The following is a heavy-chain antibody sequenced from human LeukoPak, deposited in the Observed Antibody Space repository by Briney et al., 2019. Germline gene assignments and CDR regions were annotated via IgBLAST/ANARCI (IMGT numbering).Heavy chain of an antibody. J-gene: IGHJ4*02. CDR3: ARDSRYSSGFTDY. Sequence: AGGSLRLSCAASGFTFSSYGMHWVRQAPGKGLEWVAVMWYDGSNKYYADSVKGRFTISRDNSKNTLYLQMNSLRAEDTAVYYCARDSRYSSGFTDYWGQGTLVTVSS. CDR2: MWYDGSNK. V-gene: IGHV3-33*01. D-gene: IGHD6-19*01. CDR1: GFTFSSYG.